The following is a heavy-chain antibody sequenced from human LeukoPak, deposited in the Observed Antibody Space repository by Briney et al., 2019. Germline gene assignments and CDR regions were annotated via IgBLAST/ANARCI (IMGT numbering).Heavy chain of an antibody. V-gene: IGHV4-4*02. CDR2: VHLDGRT. Sequence: SETLSLTCGVSGGSVINTNWWTWARQPPGKGLEWIGEVHLDGRTNYNPSLESRLTMSVDVSENQVSLKLTSVTAADTAVYYCAREGGFYRPLDYSGQGTLVTVSS. J-gene: IGHJ4*02. CDR3: AREGGFYRPLDY. D-gene: IGHD3-3*01. CDR1: GGSVINTNW.